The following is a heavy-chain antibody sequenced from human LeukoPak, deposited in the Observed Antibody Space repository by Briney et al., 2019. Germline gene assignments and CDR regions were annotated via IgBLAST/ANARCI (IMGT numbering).Heavy chain of an antibody. J-gene: IGHJ3*02. CDR3: ARDSGSYEPPNDAFDI. V-gene: IGHV3-53*01. Sequence: GGSLRLSCAASGFTVSSNYMSWVRQAPGKGLEWVSVIYSGGSTYYADSVKGRFTISRDNSKNTLYLQMSSLRAEDTAVYYCARDSGSYEPPNDAFDIWGQGTMVTVSS. CDR2: IYSGGST. CDR1: GFTVSSNY. D-gene: IGHD1-26*01.